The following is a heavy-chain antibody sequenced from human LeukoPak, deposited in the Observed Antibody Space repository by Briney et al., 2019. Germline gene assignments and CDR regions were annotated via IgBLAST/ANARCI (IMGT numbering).Heavy chain of an antibody. J-gene: IGHJ6*02. V-gene: IGHV3-21*06. D-gene: IGHD5-24*01. Sequence: GGSLRLSCAASGFVFSGYSINWVRQAPGKGLEWVSYISESSSHTYYVDSVKGRFTISRDNAKNSLYLQMSSLRAEDTGIHYCARDRAVKARIGGMDVWGQGTTVIVSS. CDR1: GFVFSGYS. CDR3: ARDRAVKARIGGMDV. CDR2: ISESSSHT.